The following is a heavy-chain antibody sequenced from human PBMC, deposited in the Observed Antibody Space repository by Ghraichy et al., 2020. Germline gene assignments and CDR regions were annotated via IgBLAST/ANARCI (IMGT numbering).Heavy chain of an antibody. CDR2: IKQDGSEK. Sequence: LSLTCAASGFSFSGYWMSWVRQAPGKGLEWVASIKQDGSEKIYVDSVKGRFTISRDNARNSLYLQMNSLRAEDTAMYYCAKNIVATGKNLYYYGMDVWGQGTTVTVSS. V-gene: IGHV3-7*01. CDR1: GFSFSGYW. J-gene: IGHJ6*02. D-gene: IGHD5-12*01. CDR3: AKNIVATGKNLYYYGMDV.